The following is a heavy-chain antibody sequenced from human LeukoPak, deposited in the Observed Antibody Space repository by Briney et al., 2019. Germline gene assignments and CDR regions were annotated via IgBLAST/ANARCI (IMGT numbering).Heavy chain of an antibody. CDR2: ISGSRGNP. V-gene: IGHV3-23*01. CDR3: AKGSWITFFDY. D-gene: IGHD5-12*01. Sequence: WGSLRLSCAASGFTFSSDTMNWVCQGPGKGLDRVSGISGSRGNPYYEDSVNDRFNISRDDSKTKLFLQMNHLRAEDSAVYYCAKGSWITFFDYWGQGNLVTVSS. J-gene: IGHJ4*02. CDR1: GFTFSSDT.